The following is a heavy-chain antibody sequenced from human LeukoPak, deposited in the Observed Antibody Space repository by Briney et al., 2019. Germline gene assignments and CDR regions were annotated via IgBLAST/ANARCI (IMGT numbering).Heavy chain of an antibody. CDR2: INHSGST. V-gene: IGHV4-34*01. D-gene: IGHD3-10*01. CDR3: AVGFGELFWSDDAFDI. J-gene: IGHJ3*02. CDR1: GGSFSGYY. Sequence: PSETLSLTCAVYGGSFSGYYWSWIRQPPGKGLEWIGEINHSGSTNYNPSLKSRVTISVDTSKNQFSLKLSSVTAADTAVYYCAVGFGELFWSDDAFDIWGQGTMVTVSS.